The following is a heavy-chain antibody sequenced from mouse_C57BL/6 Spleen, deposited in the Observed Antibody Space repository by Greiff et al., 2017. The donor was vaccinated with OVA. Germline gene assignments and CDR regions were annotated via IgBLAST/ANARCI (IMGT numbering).Heavy chain of an antibody. CDR1: GFTFSSYA. J-gene: IGHJ1*03. CDR2: ISDGGSYT. V-gene: IGHV5-4*01. CDR3: ARDTGDYYGSSPNWYFDV. D-gene: IGHD1-1*01. Sequence: EVKLVESGGGLVKPGGSLKLSCAASGFTFSSYAMSWVRQTPEKRLEWVATISDGGSYTYYPDNVKGRFTISRDNAKNNLYLQMSHLKSEDTAMYYCARDTGDYYGSSPNWYFDVWGTGTTVTVSS.